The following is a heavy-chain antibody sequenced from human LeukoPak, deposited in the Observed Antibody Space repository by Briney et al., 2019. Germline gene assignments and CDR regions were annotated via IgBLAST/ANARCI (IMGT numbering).Heavy chain of an antibody. Sequence: GASVKVSCKASGYTFTSYGISWVRQAPGQGLEWMGWISAYNGNTNYAQKPQGRVTMSTDTSTSTAYMELRSLRSDDTAVYYCASVPYYDFWSGHLTGDAFDIWGQGTMVTVSS. D-gene: IGHD3-3*01. J-gene: IGHJ3*02. CDR2: ISAYNGNT. V-gene: IGHV1-18*01. CDR1: GYTFTSYG. CDR3: ASVPYYDFWSGHLTGDAFDI.